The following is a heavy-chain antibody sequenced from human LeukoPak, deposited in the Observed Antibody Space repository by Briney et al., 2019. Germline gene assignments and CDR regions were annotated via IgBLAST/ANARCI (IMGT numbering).Heavy chain of an antibody. CDR3: AREMYDSGGYRVSYFHY. J-gene: IGHJ4*02. D-gene: IGHD3-22*01. CDR1: GFTFSSYS. V-gene: IGHV3-48*01. Sequence: GGSLRLSCAASGFTFSSYSMNWVRQAPGKGLEWVSYISSSSSTIYYADSVKGRFTISRDNAKNSLCLQMNSLRAEDTAVYYCAREMYDSGGYRVSYFHYWGQGTLVTVSS. CDR2: ISSSSSTI.